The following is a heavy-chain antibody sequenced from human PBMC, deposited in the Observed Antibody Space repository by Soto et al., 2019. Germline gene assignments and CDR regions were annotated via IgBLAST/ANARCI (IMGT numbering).Heavy chain of an antibody. CDR1: GFTFYDYA. D-gene: IGHD2-2*01. J-gene: IGHJ6*02. CDR3: ARDSGGRYCSSTSCYGMDV. Sequence: PGGSLRLSCAASGFTFYDYALTWVRQVPGKGLDWVSSISSSSSYIYYADSVKGRFTISRDNAKNSLYLQMNSLRAEDTAVYYCARDSGGRYCSSTSCYGMDVWGQGTTVTVSS. V-gene: IGHV3-21*01. CDR2: ISSSSSYI.